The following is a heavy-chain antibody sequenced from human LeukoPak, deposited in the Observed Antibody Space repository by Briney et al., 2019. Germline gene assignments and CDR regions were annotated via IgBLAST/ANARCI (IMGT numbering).Heavy chain of an antibody. D-gene: IGHD3-10*01. CDR3: ARDRWVMVRGVTTSFNWFDP. CDR1: GFTFSIYG. CDR2: IWNDGSNK. Sequence: PGRSLRLSCAASGFTFSIYGMHWVRQAPGKGLEWVAVIWNDGSNKYYADSVKGRFTISRDNSKNTLYLQMNSLRDEDTAVYYCARDRWVMVRGVTTSFNWFDPWGQGTLVTVSS. J-gene: IGHJ5*02. V-gene: IGHV3-33*01.